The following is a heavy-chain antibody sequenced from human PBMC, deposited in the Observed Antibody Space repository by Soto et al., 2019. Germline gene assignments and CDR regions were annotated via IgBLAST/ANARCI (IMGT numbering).Heavy chain of an antibody. CDR2: INAGNGNT. Sequence: ASVKVSCKGSGYTFTSYAMHWVRQSPGQRLEWMGWINAGNGNTKYSQKFQGRVTITRDTSASTAYMELSSLRSEDTAVYYCARDNGGVTTLDAFDIWGQGTMVTVSS. J-gene: IGHJ3*02. CDR1: GYTFTSYA. CDR3: ARDNGGVTTLDAFDI. V-gene: IGHV1-3*01. D-gene: IGHD2-21*02.